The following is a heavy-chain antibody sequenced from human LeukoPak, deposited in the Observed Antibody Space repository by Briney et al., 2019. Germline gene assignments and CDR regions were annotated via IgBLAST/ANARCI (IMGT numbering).Heavy chain of an antibody. CDR1: GFSFGNHA. J-gene: IGHJ4*02. Sequence: PGRSLRLSCAASGFSFGNHAMTWVRQAPGKGLEWVSTVSGGGSSTFYADSVRGRFTISRDNSKNTLHLQMNNLRAEDTAVYFCAKYFLSGSYYHLDYWGQGTLVTVSS. CDR2: VSGGGSST. V-gene: IGHV3-23*01. D-gene: IGHD1-26*01. CDR3: AKYFLSGSYYHLDY.